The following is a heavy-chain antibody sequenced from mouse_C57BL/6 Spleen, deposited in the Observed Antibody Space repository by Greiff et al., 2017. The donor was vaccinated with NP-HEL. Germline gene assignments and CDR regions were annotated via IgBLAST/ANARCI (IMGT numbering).Heavy chain of an antibody. CDR2: ISYDGSN. CDR3: ARVYYDYDGSWYFDV. J-gene: IGHJ1*03. V-gene: IGHV3-6*01. D-gene: IGHD2-4*01. CDR1: GYSITSGYY. Sequence: DVKLQESGPGLVKPSQSLSLTCSVTGYSITSGYYWNWIRQFPGNKLEWMGYISYDGSNNYNPSLKNRISITRDTSKNQFFLKLNSVTTEDTATYYCARVYYDYDGSWYFDVWGTGTTVTVSS.